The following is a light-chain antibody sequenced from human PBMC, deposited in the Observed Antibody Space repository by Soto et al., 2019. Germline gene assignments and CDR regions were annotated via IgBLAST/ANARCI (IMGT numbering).Light chain of an antibody. CDR1: SSDVGAYNY. CDR3: SSYTDSSNYV. J-gene: IGLJ1*01. CDR2: DVS. V-gene: IGLV2-11*01. Sequence: QSALTQPRSLSGSPGQSVTISCTGTSSDVGAYNYVSWYQHHPGKAPKLMIYDVSKRPSGIPDRFSGSKSGNTASLTISWLQADDEADYYCSSYTDSSNYVFGTGTKLTVL.